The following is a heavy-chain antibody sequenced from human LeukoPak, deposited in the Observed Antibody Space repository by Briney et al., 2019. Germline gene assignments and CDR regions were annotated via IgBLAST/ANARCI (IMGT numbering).Heavy chain of an antibody. D-gene: IGHD6-13*01. CDR1: GGSISSSNW. V-gene: IGHV4-4*02. CDR2: IYHSGGT. Sequence: NPSGTLSLTCAVSGGSISSSNWWSWVRQTPGKGLEWIGEIYHSGGTNYNPSLKSRVTMSVDKSKNQFSLNLYSVTAADTAVYYCAREAAAGNWFDPWGQGTLVTVS. CDR3: AREAAAGNWFDP. J-gene: IGHJ5*02.